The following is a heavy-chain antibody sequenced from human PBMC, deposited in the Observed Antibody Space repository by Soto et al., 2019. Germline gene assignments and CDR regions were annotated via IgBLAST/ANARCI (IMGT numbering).Heavy chain of an antibody. Sequence: EVQLVESGGGLVKPGGSLRLSCAASGFTFSSYSMNWVRQAPGKGLEWVSSISSSSFSINYADSVKGRFSISRDNAQNSLHLQMNNLRAEDTAVYYCARNESSNIYGMDVWGQGTTVNVFS. CDR3: ARNESSNIYGMDV. CDR1: GFTFSSYS. J-gene: IGHJ6*02. CDR2: ISSSSFSI. V-gene: IGHV3-21*02. D-gene: IGHD6-6*01.